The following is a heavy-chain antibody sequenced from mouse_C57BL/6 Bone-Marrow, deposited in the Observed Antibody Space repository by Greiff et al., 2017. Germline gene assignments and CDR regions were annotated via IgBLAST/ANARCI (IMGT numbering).Heavy chain of an antibody. CDR2: INPNNGGT. D-gene: IGHD1-1*01. J-gene: IGHJ4*01. V-gene: IGHV1-18*01. CDR1: GYTFTDYN. CDR3: ARRRVVVLYAMDY. Sequence: LKESGPELVKPGASVKIPCKASGYTFTDYNMDWVKQSHGKSLEWIGDINPNNGGTIYNQKFKGKATLTVDKSSSTAYMELRSLTSEDTAVYYCARRRVVVLYAMDYWGQGTSVTVSS.